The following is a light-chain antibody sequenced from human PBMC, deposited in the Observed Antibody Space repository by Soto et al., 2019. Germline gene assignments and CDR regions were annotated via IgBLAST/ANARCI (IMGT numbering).Light chain of an antibody. Sequence: QSVLAQPASVSGSPGQSITISCTGTSSDVGGYNYVSWYQQHPGKAPKLMIYDVSHRPSGVSNRFSGSKSGNTASLTISGLQAEDEADYYCSSYTSSSILYVFGTGTKVTVL. CDR1: SSDVGGYNY. V-gene: IGLV2-14*01. J-gene: IGLJ1*01. CDR2: DVS. CDR3: SSYTSSSILYV.